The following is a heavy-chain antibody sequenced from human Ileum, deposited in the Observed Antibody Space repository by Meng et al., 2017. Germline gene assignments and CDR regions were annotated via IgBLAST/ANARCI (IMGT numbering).Heavy chain of an antibody. CDR2: INQDGSEK. J-gene: IGHJ5*02. CDR1: GFSFSTYW. CDR3: TRDEGSGSYYA. D-gene: IGHD3-10*01. Sequence: GESLKISCAASGFSFSTYWMSGVRQAPGKGLECVAHINQDGSEKYYVDSVKGRFTISRDNAMNSLYLQMNSLRAEDTAVYFCTRDEGSGSYYAWGQGTLVTVSS. V-gene: IGHV3-7*01.